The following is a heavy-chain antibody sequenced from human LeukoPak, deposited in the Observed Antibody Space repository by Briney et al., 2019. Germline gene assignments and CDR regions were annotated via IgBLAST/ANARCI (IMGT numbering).Heavy chain of an antibody. CDR3: ASAYCGGDCYVDY. CDR2: INPNSGGT. CDR1: GYTFTGYY. J-gene: IGHJ4*02. V-gene: IGHV1-2*02. D-gene: IGHD2-21*02. Sequence: ASVKVSCKASGYTFTGYYMHWVRQAPGQGLEWRGWINPNSGGTNYAQKFQGRVTMTRDTSISRAYMELSRLRSDDTAVYYCASAYCGGDCYVDYWGQGTLVTVSS.